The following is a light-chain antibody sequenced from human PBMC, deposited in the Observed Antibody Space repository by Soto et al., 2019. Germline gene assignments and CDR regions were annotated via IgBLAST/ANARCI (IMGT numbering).Light chain of an antibody. CDR1: QTISSW. Sequence: DIQMTQSPSTLSASLGDRVTITCRASQTISSWLAWYQQKQGKAPKLLIYKASTLKSGVPSRFSGSGYGTEFNLTISSLQTDDFATYYCQHYNSYSEAFGQGTKVDIK. CDR2: KAS. CDR3: QHYNSYSEA. J-gene: IGKJ1*01. V-gene: IGKV1-5*03.